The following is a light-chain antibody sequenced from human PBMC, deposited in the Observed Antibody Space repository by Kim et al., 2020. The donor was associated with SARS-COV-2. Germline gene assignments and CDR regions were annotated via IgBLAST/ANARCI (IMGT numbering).Light chain of an antibody. CDR2: SKN. J-gene: IGLJ1*01. CDR3: NSRDSSGNHYV. CDR1: SLRTYY. Sequence: LGQTVSIPGQGDSLRTYYASWYQQKPGQAPILVMYSKNNRPSGIPDRFSGSSSGNTATLTITGAQAEDEADYYCNSRDSSGNHYVFGPGTKVTVL. V-gene: IGLV3-19*01.